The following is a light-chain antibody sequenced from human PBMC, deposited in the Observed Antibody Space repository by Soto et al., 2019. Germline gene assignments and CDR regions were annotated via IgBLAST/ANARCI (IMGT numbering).Light chain of an antibody. CDR1: SSNLGTGYD. V-gene: IGLV1-40*01. Sequence: QSVLTQPASVSGAPGQTVTISCTGSSSNLGTGYDVPWYQQLPGRAPKLLIYGNTNRPSGVPDRFSGSKSGTSASLAITGLQAEDEADYYCLSFAGSLSLVFGGGTKLTVL. CDR2: GNT. CDR3: LSFAGSLSLV. J-gene: IGLJ2*01.